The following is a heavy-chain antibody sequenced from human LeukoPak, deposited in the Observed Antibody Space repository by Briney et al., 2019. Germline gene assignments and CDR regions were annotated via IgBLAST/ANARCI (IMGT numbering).Heavy chain of an antibody. CDR3: ASGGRITGNYDS. V-gene: IGHV3-21*01. Sequence: PGGSLRLSCAASGFTFSSDAMIWVRQAPGKGLEWVSSISGSSNYIYYADSVKGRFTISRDNAKNSLYLQMNSLSAEDTAMYYCASGGRITGNYDSWGQGTLVTVSS. CDR1: GFTFSSDA. D-gene: IGHD1-7*01. CDR2: ISGSSNYI. J-gene: IGHJ5*02.